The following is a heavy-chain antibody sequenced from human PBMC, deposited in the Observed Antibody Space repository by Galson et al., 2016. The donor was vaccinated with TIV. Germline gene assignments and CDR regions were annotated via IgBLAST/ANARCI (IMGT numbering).Heavy chain of an antibody. Sequence: SVKVSCKASGGTFSSYVFNWVRLAPGQGLEWMGGIIPLFRTTNYAQKFQGRVTITADKSTNTAYMELNSLKYGDTAVYYCATDRNTAFGTYRYYYGMDVWGQGTTVIVSS. D-gene: IGHD5-18*01. J-gene: IGHJ6*02. CDR3: ATDRNTAFGTYRYYYGMDV. CDR2: IIPLFRTT. V-gene: IGHV1-69*06. CDR1: GGTFSSYV.